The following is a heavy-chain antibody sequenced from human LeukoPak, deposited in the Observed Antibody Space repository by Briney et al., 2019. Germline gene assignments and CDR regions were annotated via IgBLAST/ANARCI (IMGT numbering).Heavy chain of an antibody. Sequence: ASVKVSCKASGYTFTGYYMHWVRQAPGQGLEWMGWINPNSGGTNYAQKFQGRVTMTRDTSISTAYMELSRLRSDDTAVYYCASHTIFGVVRTSNYYMDVWGKGTTVTVSS. CDR1: GYTFTGYY. V-gene: IGHV1-2*02. J-gene: IGHJ6*03. CDR2: INPNSGGT. D-gene: IGHD3-3*01. CDR3: ASHTIFGVVRTSNYYMDV.